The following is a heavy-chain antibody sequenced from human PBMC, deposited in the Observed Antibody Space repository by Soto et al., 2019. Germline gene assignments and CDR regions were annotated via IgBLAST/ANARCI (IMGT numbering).Heavy chain of an antibody. CDR1: GFSLSTTGVA. CDR2: IYWDDDK. D-gene: IGHD5-12*01. Sequence: QITLKESGPTLVRPTQTLALTCTFSGFSLSTTGVAVAWIRQPPGEALEWLALIYWDDDKRYNSSLKSRLTITKDTSRDQVVLAMTNMDPMDTATYFCAHSQRGPRDFWGPGILVTVSS. V-gene: IGHV2-5*02. J-gene: IGHJ4*02. CDR3: AHSQRGPRDF.